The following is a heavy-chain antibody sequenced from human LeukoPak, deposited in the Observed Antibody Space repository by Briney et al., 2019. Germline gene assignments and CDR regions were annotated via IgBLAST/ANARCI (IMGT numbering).Heavy chain of an antibody. J-gene: IGHJ3*02. CDR1: GGSISSGSYY. V-gene: IGHV4-61*02. CDR2: IYTSGST. CDR3: ARRGEDYGDYGGAFYI. D-gene: IGHD4-17*01. Sequence: KPSETLSLTCTVSGGSISSGSYYWSWIRQPAGKGLEWIGRIYTSGSTNYNPSLKSRVTISVDTSKNQFSLKLSSVTAADTAVYYCARRGEDYGDYGGAFYIWGQGTMVTVSS.